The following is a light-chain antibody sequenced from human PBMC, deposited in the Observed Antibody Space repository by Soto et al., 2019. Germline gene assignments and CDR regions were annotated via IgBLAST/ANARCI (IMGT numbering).Light chain of an antibody. CDR3: MLYMGGGLVV. CDR2: STN. CDR1: SGSVSTTYY. J-gene: IGLJ2*01. Sequence: QTVVTQEPSFSVCPGGTVTLTCGLTSGSVSTTYYPSWYQQTPCQAPRTLIYSTNIRSSGVPDRFSGSILGNKAALTITGAQADDESDYHCMLYMGGGLVVFGGGTKLTVL. V-gene: IGLV8-61*01.